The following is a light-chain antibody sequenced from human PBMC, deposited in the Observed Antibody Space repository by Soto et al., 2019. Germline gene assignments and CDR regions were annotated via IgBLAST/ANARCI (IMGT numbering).Light chain of an antibody. CDR3: QPYNSSPYT. J-gene: IGKJ2*01. Sequence: DIQMTQSPSTLSASIGDRVTITCRASQSISSWLSWYQQKPGKAPKLLIYDASSLESGVPSRFSGSGSGTEFTLTISSLQPDDFATYYCQPYNSSPYTFGQGTKLEIK. CDR2: DAS. V-gene: IGKV1-5*01. CDR1: QSISSW.